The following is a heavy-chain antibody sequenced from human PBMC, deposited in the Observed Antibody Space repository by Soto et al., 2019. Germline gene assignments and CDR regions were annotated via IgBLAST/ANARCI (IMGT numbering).Heavy chain of an antibody. CDR1: GYTFTSYG. Sequence: SSVKASCKASGYTFTSYGISWVRQAPGQGLEWMGWISAYNGNTNYAQKLQGRVTMTTDTSTSTAYMELRSLRSDDTAVYYCARDNGGSGSYYSPNWFDPWGQGSLVSVSS. J-gene: IGHJ5*02. CDR3: ARDNGGSGSYYSPNWFDP. V-gene: IGHV1-18*04. D-gene: IGHD3-10*01. CDR2: ISAYNGNT.